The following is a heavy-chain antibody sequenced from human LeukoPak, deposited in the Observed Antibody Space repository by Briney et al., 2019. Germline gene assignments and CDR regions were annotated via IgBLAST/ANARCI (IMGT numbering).Heavy chain of an antibody. CDR1: GYSISSDYY. CDR2: VYYIGSP. Sequence: SETLSLTCTVSGYSISSDYYWGWIRQPPGKGLEWVGSVYYIGSPHYNPSLKSRATVSVDTSSNRFSLKLTSLTAADSALYYCAGGRDAFDIWGQGTMVTVSS. J-gene: IGHJ3*02. CDR3: AGGRDAFDI. V-gene: IGHV4-38-2*02.